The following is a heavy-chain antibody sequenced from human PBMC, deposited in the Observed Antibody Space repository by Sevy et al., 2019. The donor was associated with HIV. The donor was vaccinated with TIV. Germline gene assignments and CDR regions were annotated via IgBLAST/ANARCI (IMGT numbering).Heavy chain of an antibody. Sequence: GGSLRLSCAASGFTFSSYAMSWVRQAPGKGLEWVSAISGRGGSTYYADSVKGRFTISRDNSKNTLYLQMNSLRAEDTAVYYCAKEYYYDSSGSVGAFDIWGQGTMVTVS. J-gene: IGHJ3*02. D-gene: IGHD3-22*01. CDR2: ISGRGGST. CDR1: GFTFSSYA. CDR3: AKEYYYDSSGSVGAFDI. V-gene: IGHV3-23*01.